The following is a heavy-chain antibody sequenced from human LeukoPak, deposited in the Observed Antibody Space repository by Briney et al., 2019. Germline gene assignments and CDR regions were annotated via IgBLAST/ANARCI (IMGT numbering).Heavy chain of an antibody. Sequence: EASVKVSCKASGYTFTSYDINWVRQATGQGLEWMGWMNPNSGNTGYAQKFQGRVTMTRNTSTSTAYMELSSLRSEATAVYYCARGPLPRLGYYYMDVWGKGTTVTVSS. CDR2: MNPNSGNT. CDR1: GYTFTSYD. CDR3: ARGPLPRLGYYYMDV. V-gene: IGHV1-8*01. J-gene: IGHJ6*03.